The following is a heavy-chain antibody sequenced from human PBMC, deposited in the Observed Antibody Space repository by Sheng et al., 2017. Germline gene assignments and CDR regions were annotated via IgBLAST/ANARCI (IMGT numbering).Heavy chain of an antibody. CDR1: GFTVSSNY. CDR2: IYSGGST. J-gene: IGHJ6*03. Sequence: EVQLVESGGGLVQPGGSLRLSCAASGFTVSSNYMSWVRQAPGKGLEWVSVIYSGGSTYYADSVKGRFTISRHNSKNTLYLQMNSLRAEDTAVYYCARAYCSGGSCYGRGRYYYYYMDVWGKGTTVTVSS. D-gene: IGHD2-15*01. CDR3: ARAYCSGGSCYGRGRYYYYYMDV. V-gene: IGHV3-53*04.